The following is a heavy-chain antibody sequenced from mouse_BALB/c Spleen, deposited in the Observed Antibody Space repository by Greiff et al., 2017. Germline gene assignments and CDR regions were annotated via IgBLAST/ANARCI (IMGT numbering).Heavy chain of an antibody. CDR2: IDPANGNT. Sequence: EVQLQQSGAELVKPGASVKLSCTASGFNIKDTYMHWVKQRPEQGLEWIGRIDPANGNTKYDPKFQGKATITADTSSNTAYLQLSSLTSEDTAVYYCARGGNYGAYFDYWGQGTTRTVSS. D-gene: IGHD2-1*01. V-gene: IGHV14-3*02. CDR1: GFNIKDTY. J-gene: IGHJ2*01. CDR3: ARGGNYGAYFDY.